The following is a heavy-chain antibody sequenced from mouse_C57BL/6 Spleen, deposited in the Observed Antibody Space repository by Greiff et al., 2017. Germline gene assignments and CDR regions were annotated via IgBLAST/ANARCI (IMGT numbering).Heavy chain of an antibody. Sequence: VQLKQSGPELVKPGASVKISCKASGYSFTGYYMNWVKQSPEKSLEWIGEINPSTGGTTYNQKFKAKATLTVDKSSSTAYMQLKSLTSEDSAVYDCASIYYDDGSYWGQGTLVTVSA. CDR1: GYSFTGYY. D-gene: IGHD2-4*01. CDR3: ASIYYDDGSY. J-gene: IGHJ3*01. CDR2: INPSTGGT. V-gene: IGHV1-42*01.